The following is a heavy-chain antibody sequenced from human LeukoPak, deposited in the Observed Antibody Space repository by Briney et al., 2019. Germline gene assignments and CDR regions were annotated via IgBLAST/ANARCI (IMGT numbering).Heavy chain of an antibody. J-gene: IGHJ4*02. D-gene: IGHD3/OR15-3a*01. CDR1: GDSISMHY. V-gene: IGHV4-59*04. CDR2: IYYTGNT. Sequence: SETLSLTCGVSGDSISMHYWSRIRQPPGKGLEWIGSIYYTGNTYYNASLKSQVSISIDTSKNQFSLKLTSVTAADTSVYYCARQTGSGLFILPGGQGTLVTVSS. CDR3: ARQTGSGLFILP.